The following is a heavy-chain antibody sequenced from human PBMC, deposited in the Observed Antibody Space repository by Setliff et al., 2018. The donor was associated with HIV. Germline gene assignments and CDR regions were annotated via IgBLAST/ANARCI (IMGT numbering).Heavy chain of an antibody. CDR3: ARGRSGSYRRYYYYMDV. V-gene: IGHV4-34*01. CDR2: INHSGST. J-gene: IGHJ6*03. Sequence: KASETLSLTCAVYGGSFSGYYWSWIRQPPGKGLEWMGEINHSGSTNYNPSLKSRVTISVDTSKNQFSLKLSSVTAADTAVYYCARGRSGSYRRYYYYMDVWGKGTTVTVSS. CDR1: GGSFSGYY. D-gene: IGHD1-26*01.